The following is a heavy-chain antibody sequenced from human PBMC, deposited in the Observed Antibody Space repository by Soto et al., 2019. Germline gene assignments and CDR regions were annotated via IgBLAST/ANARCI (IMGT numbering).Heavy chain of an antibody. D-gene: IGHD6-19*01. V-gene: IGHV1-2*04. Sequence: QVQLVQSGAEVKKPGASVKVSCKASGYTFTGYYMHWVRQAPGQGLEWMGWINPNSGGTNNAQKFQDWVTMTRDTSISTAYMELSRLRSDDTAVYYCARAGGSSGWSPGYWGQGTLVTVSS. CDR1: GYTFTGYY. J-gene: IGHJ4*02. CDR3: ARAGGSSGWSPGY. CDR2: INPNSGGT.